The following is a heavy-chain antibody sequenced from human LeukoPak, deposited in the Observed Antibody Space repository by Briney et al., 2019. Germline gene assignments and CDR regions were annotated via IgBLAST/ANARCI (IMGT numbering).Heavy chain of an antibody. J-gene: IGHJ5*02. Sequence: GGSLRLSCAASGFTFSSYAMSWVRQAPGKGLEWVSAISGSGGSTYYADSVKGRFTISRDNSKNTLYLQMNSLRAEDTAVYYCAKQPRSSSGYNWFDPWGQGTLVTVSS. CDR2: ISGSGGST. CDR3: AKQPRSSSGYNWFDP. V-gene: IGHV3-23*01. CDR1: GFTFSSYA. D-gene: IGHD6-13*01.